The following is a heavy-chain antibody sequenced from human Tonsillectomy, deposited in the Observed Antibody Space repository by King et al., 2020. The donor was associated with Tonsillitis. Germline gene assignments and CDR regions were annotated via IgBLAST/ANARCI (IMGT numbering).Heavy chain of an antibody. CDR2: IWYDGSNE. CDR3: ARGLSRWNNYMDG. J-gene: IGHJ6*03. Sequence: VQLVESGGGVVQPGRSLRLSCVASGFTFSSYAMHWVRQAPGKGLEWVAVIWYDGSNEYYADSVKGRFTISRDNSKNMLYLQMNSLRAEDTAVYYCARGLSRWNNYMDGWGKGTTVTVSS. CDR1: GFTFSSYA. V-gene: IGHV3-33*08. D-gene: IGHD1/OR15-1a*01.